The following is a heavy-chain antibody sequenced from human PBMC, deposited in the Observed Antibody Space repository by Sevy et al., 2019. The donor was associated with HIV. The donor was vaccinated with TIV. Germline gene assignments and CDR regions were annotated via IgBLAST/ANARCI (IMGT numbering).Heavy chain of an antibody. CDR1: GFTFSNAW. V-gene: IGHV3-15*07. CDR3: TTDWRYYYDSSGYYPLADFDY. J-gene: IGHJ4*02. Sequence: GGSLRLSCAASGFTFSNAWMNWVRQAPGKGLEWVGRIKSKTDGGTTDYAAPVKGRFTISRDDLKNTLYLQMNSLKTEDTAVYYCTTDWRYYYDSSGYYPLADFDYWGQGTLVTVSS. D-gene: IGHD3-22*01. CDR2: IKSKTDGGTT.